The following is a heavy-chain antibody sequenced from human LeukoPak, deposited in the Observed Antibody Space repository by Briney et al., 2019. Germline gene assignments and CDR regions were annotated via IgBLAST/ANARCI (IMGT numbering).Heavy chain of an antibody. D-gene: IGHD3-10*01. CDR1: GFTFSSYS. CDR3: ASHMVRGVITYYYGMDV. V-gene: IGHV3-48*04. J-gene: IGHJ6*02. CDR2: ISSSGSTI. Sequence: GGSLRLSCAASGFTFSSYSMNWVRQAPGKGLEWVSYISSSGSTIYYADSVKGRFTISRDNAKNSLCLQMNSLRAEDTAVYYCASHMVRGVITYYYGMDVWGQGTTVTVSS.